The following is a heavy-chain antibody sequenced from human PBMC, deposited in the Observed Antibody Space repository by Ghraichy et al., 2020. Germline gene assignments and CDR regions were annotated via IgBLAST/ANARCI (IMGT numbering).Heavy chain of an antibody. CDR2: ISARGGTT. CDR1: GFTFSSYS. D-gene: IGHD4-23*01. Sequence: LSLTCAASGFTFSSYSMTLVRQAPGRGLEWGSIISARGGTTFYADSVKGRFTISRENSRNTLCLQMNTLRAEDTAIYYCAKKLRTVSGNEWFAPWGQGTLVTVSS. V-gene: IGHV3-23*01. CDR3: AKKLRTVSGNEWFAP. J-gene: IGHJ5*02.